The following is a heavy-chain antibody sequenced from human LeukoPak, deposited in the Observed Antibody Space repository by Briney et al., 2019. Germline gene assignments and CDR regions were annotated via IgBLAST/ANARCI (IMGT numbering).Heavy chain of an antibody. Sequence: VASVKVSCKASGYTFTGYYMHWVRQAPGQGLEWMGWINPNRGGTSFAQKFQGRVTMTRDTSISTAYMELTRLRSDDTAVYYCARDSSGWVDYWGQGTLVTVSS. D-gene: IGHD6-19*01. J-gene: IGHJ4*02. CDR2: INPNRGGT. CDR3: ARDSSGWVDY. V-gene: IGHV1-2*02. CDR1: GYTFTGYY.